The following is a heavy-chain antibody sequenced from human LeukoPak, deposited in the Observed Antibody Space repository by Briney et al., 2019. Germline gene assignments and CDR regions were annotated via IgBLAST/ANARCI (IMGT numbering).Heavy chain of an antibody. V-gene: IGHV3-7*03. CDR1: GFSFSRFW. D-gene: IGHD3-22*01. Sequence: GGSLRLSCAASGFSFSRFWMSWVRQAPGKGLEWVANIKQDGSEKYYVDSVKGRFTISRDNAKNSLYLQMNSLKAEDTAVYYCARDLFPHYYDSHRYEGHWGQGTLVTVSS. CDR2: IKQDGSEK. J-gene: IGHJ4*02. CDR3: ARDLFPHYYDSHRYEGH.